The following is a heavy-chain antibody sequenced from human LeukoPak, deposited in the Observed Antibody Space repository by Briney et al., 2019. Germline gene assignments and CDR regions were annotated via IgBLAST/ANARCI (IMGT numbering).Heavy chain of an antibody. CDR2: ISYDGSNI. J-gene: IGHJ4*02. Sequence: GKSLRLSCAASGFTFSSYAMHWVRQAPGKGLEWVAVISYDGSNIYYADSVKGRFTISRDNSKNTLYLQMNSLRAEDTAVYYCASLGATSAGFDYWGQETLVTVSS. CDR1: GFTFSSYA. D-gene: IGHD1-26*01. V-gene: IGHV3-30-3*01. CDR3: ASLGATSAGFDY.